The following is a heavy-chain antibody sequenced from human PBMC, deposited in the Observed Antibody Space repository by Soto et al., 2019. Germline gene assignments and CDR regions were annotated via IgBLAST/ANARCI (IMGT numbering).Heavy chain of an antibody. V-gene: IGHV4-39*01. Sequence: PLETLSLTCTVSGGSSSSSSYYWGWIRQPPGKGLEWIGSIYYSGSTYYNPSLKSRVTISVDTSKNQFSLKLSSVTAADTAVYYCARYSSSWYFNYYYGMDVWGQGTTVTVSS. CDR3: ARYSSSWYFNYYYGMDV. CDR2: IYYSGST. D-gene: IGHD6-13*01. J-gene: IGHJ6*02. CDR1: GGSSSSSSYY.